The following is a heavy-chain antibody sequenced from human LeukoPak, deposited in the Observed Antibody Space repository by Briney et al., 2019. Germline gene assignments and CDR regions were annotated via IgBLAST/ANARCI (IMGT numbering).Heavy chain of an antibody. CDR2: IKQDGSEK. Sequence: GGSLRLSCAASGFTFSSYWMSWVRQAPGKGLEWVANIKQDGSEKYYVDSVKGRFTISRDNAKNSLYLQMNSLRAEDTAVYYCARDGREDTAMVKYFDYWGQGTLVTVSS. V-gene: IGHV3-7*01. CDR3: ARDGREDTAMVKYFDY. D-gene: IGHD5-18*01. CDR1: GFTFSSYW. J-gene: IGHJ4*02.